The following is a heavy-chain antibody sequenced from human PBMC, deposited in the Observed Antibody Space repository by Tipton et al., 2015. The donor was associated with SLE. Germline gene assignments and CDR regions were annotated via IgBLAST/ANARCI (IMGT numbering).Heavy chain of an antibody. V-gene: IGHV4-4*09. J-gene: IGHJ5*02. CDR1: GGSISSYY. D-gene: IGHD3-3*01. CDR2: IYTSGST. CDR3: ARGRFLEWLS. Sequence: TLSLTCTVSGGSISSYYWSWIRQPPGKGLEWIGYIYTSGSTNYNPSLKSRVTISVDTSKNQFSLKLSSVTAADTAVYYCARGRFLEWLSWGQGTLVTVSS.